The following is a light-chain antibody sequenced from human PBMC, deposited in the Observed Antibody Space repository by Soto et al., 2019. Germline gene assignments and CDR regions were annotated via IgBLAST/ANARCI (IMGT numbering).Light chain of an antibody. CDR1: QGISSY. CDR2: AAS. Sequence: IQLTQSPSSLSASVGDRVTSTRRASQGISSYLAWYQQKPGKAPKLLIYAASTLQSGVPSRFSGSGSGTDFTLTISSLQPEDFAHYYCQQLNSYPLTFGGGTKVEIK. CDR3: QQLNSYPLT. V-gene: IGKV1-9*01. J-gene: IGKJ4*01.